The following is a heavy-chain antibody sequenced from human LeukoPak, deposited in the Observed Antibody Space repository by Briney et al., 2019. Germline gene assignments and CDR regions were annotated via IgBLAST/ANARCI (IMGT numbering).Heavy chain of an antibody. J-gene: IGHJ4*02. D-gene: IGHD3-22*01. V-gene: IGHV3-21*01. Sequence: GGSLRLSCAASGFTFNSFAMNWVRQAPGKGLEWVSSISSSSSYIYYADSVKGRFTISRDNAKNSLYLQMNSLRAEDTAVYYCARLYDGSAYHADHFDYWGQGTLVIVSS. CDR3: ARLYDGSAYHADHFDY. CDR1: GFTFNSFA. CDR2: ISSSSSYI.